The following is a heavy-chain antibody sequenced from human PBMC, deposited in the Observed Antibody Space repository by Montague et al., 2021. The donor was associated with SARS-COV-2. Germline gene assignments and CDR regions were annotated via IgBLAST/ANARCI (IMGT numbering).Heavy chain of an antibody. Sequence: SETLSLTCTVSGGSITSYYWTWIRQPQGKGLELVGRIYYNGSTNYNPSLQSRVTIPVDTSKNQFSLKLSSVTAADTAVYYCSRTGLGAYDILTGYSVNAFDMWGQGTMVTVSS. V-gene: IGHV4-59*01. CDR2: IYYNGST. D-gene: IGHD3-9*01. J-gene: IGHJ3*02. CDR1: GGSITSYY. CDR3: SRTGLGAYDILTGYSVNAFDM.